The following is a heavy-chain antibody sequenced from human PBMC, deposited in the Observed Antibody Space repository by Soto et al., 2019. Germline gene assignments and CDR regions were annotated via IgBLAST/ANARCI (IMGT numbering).Heavy chain of an antibody. J-gene: IGHJ5*02. CDR1: GFTFGDYA. Sequence: GGSLRLSCTASGFTFGDYAMSWFRQAPGKGLEWVGFIRSKAYGGTTEYAASVKGRFTISRDDSKSIAYQQMNSLRTEDTAVYYCTSQGSSGWYSSWFDPWGQGTLVTVSS. V-gene: IGHV3-49*03. CDR2: IRSKAYGGTT. D-gene: IGHD6-19*01. CDR3: TSQGSSGWYSSWFDP.